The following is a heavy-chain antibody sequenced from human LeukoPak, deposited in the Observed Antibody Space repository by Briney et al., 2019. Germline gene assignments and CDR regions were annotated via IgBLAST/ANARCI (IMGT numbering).Heavy chain of an antibody. CDR2: INPNSGGT. D-gene: IGHD4-23*01. CDR3: ARVGLVVTPMGAFDI. CDR1: GYTFTGYY. Sequence: GASVKVSCKASGYTFTGYYMHWVRQAPGQGLEWMGWINPNSGGTNYAQKFQGRVTMTRDTSISTAYMELSRLRSDDTAVYYCARVGLVVTPMGAFDIWGQGTMVTVSS. V-gene: IGHV1-2*02. J-gene: IGHJ3*02.